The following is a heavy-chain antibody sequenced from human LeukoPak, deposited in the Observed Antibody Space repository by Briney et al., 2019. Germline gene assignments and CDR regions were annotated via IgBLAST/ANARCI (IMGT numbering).Heavy chain of an antibody. CDR3: ARNYYDVLTGVRN. CDR1: GFTVSTNY. CDR2: ISSGGTT. V-gene: IGHV3-53*01. D-gene: IGHD3-9*01. J-gene: IGHJ4*02. Sequence: GGSLRLSCAASGFTVSTNYMSWVRQAPGPGLEWVSLISSGGTTYYADSVKGRFTISRDNSKNTLYLQMNSLRAEDTAVYYCARNYYDVLTGVRNWGQGTLVIVSS.